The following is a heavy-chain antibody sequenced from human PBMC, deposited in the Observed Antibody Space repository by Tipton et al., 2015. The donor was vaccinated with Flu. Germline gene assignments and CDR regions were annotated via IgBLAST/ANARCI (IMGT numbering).Heavy chain of an antibody. J-gene: IGHJ5*02. Sequence: TLSLTCAVYGESFSGYYWSWIRQTPGKGLEWIGEINHSGSTNYNTSLKRRVTISVDTSRNQFSLRLISVTAGDTAVYYCARHVEGYSGYENGFDPWGQGTLVIVSS. D-gene: IGHD5-12*01. CDR1: GESFSGYY. CDR2: INHSGST. CDR3: ARHVEGYSGYENGFDP. V-gene: IGHV4-34*01.